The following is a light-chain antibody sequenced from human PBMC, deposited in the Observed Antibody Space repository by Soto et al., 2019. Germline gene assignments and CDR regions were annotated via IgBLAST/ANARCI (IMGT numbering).Light chain of an antibody. Sequence: DIQMTQSPSTLSASVGDRVTITCRASQSISSWLAWYQQKPGKAPKLLIYDASGGVPSRFSGSGSGTEFTLTISSLQPDDFATYYCQQYNSYSRTFXQGTKVDIK. CDR3: QQYNSYSRT. V-gene: IGKV1-5*01. CDR1: QSISSW. CDR2: DAS. J-gene: IGKJ1*01.